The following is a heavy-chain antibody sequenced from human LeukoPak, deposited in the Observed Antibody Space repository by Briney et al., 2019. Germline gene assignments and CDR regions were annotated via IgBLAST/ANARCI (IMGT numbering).Heavy chain of an antibody. V-gene: IGHV1-2*02. CDR1: GYTFTGYY. CDR3: ARDRGEVATLYYYYYMDA. Sequence: VASVKVSCKASGYTFTGYYMHWVRQAPGQGLEWMGWINPNSGGTNYAQKFQGRVTMTRDTSISTAYMELSRLRSDDTAVYYCARDRGEVATLYYYYYMDAWGKGTTVTVSS. CDR2: INPNSGGT. D-gene: IGHD5-24*01. J-gene: IGHJ6*03.